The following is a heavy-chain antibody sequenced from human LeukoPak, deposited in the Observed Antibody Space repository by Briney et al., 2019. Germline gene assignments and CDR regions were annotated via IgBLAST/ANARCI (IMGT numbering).Heavy chain of an antibody. CDR3: AKASLVHYYDSSGTPYYFYGLDV. CDR1: GFTFSTYG. Sequence: PGRSLRLSCAASGFTFSTYGIHWVRQAPGKGLEWVAVISHDGIDKHYVDSVRGRFTITRDNTQNTLFLQMNSLRPEDAAVYYCAKASLVHYYDSSGTPYYFYGLDVWGQGTTVTVSS. J-gene: IGHJ6*02. D-gene: IGHD3-22*01. V-gene: IGHV3-30*18. CDR2: ISHDGIDK.